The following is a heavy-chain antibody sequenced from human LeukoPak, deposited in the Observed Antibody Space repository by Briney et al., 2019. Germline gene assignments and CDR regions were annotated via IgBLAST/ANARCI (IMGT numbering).Heavy chain of an antibody. J-gene: IGHJ4*02. Sequence: GGSLRLSCSASGFTFSTYAMHWVRQAPGKGLEYVSAIRNDGGSTYHADSVKGRFTISRDNSKNTLYLQMSSLRVEDTAVYYCVKENPCTGTACYPYYFDYWGQGTLVTASS. V-gene: IGHV3-64D*06. CDR3: VKENPCTGTACYPYYFDY. D-gene: IGHD2-8*02. CDR2: IRNDGGST. CDR1: GFTFSTYA.